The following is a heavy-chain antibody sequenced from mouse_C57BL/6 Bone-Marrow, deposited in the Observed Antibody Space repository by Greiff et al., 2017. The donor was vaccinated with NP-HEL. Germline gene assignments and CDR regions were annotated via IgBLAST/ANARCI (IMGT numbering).Heavy chain of an antibody. V-gene: IGHV1-53*01. J-gene: IGHJ3*01. CDR1: GYTFTSYW. D-gene: IGHD1-1*01. CDR3: ASHYCSSPWFAY. Sequence: QVQLQQPGTELVKPGASVKLSCKASGYTFTSYWMHWVKQRPGQGLEWIGNINPSNGGINYNEKFKSKGTLTVDKSSSTAYMQLSSRTSEDSAVYYCASHYCSSPWFAYWGQGTLVTVSA. CDR2: INPSNGGI.